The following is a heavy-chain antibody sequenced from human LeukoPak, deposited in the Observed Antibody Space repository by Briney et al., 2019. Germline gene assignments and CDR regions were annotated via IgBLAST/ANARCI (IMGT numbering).Heavy chain of an antibody. Sequence: GGSLRLSCAASGFTFSSYAMSWVRQAPGKGLEWVSAISGSGGSTYYADSVKGRFTISRDNSKNTLYLQMNSLRAEDTAVYYCAKEVVAAPDYYYGMDVWGQGTTVTVSS. V-gene: IGHV3-23*01. CDR2: ISGSGGST. CDR1: GFTFSSYA. J-gene: IGHJ6*02. D-gene: IGHD2-15*01. CDR3: AKEVVAAPDYYYGMDV.